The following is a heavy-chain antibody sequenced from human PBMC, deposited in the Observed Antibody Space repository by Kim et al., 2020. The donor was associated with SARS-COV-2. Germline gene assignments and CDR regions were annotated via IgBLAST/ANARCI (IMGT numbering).Heavy chain of an antibody. CDR3: VKDGANYYGFGGFDY. V-gene: IGHV3-30*02. J-gene: IGHJ4*01. CDR2: IWYDGSNE. D-gene: IGHD3-10*01. Sequence: GGSLRLSCTASGFTFSNYGMHWVRQAPGEGLEWVAYIWYDGSNEYYADSVKGRFTISRDSSKNTLYLQMNSLRAEDTAVYYCVKDGANYYGFGGFDYWG. CDR1: GFTFSNYG.